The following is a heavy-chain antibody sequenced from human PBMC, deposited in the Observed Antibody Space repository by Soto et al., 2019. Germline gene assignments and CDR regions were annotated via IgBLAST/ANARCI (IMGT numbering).Heavy chain of an antibody. V-gene: IGHV1-46*03. CDR1: RYTFITYF. CDR3: ARSYISSSYWFDP. CDR2: INPSRGTT. Sequence: APAEVSFKASRYTFITYFMHLVRQAPGQGLEWMGVINPSRGTTTYAQKFQDRVTMTRDTSASTVYMELSSLRSEDTAMYYCARSYISSSYWFDPWGQGTLVTVSS. D-gene: IGHD6-6*01. J-gene: IGHJ5*02.